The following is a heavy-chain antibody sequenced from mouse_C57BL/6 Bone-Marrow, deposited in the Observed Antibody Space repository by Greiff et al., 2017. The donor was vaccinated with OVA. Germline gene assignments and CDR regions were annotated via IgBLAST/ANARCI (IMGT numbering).Heavy chain of an antibody. CDR3: ARDDGYRFAY. Sequence: EVQLVESGGGLVQPGGSLKLSCAASGFTFSDYGMAWVRQAPRKGPEWVAFISNLAYSIYYADTVTGRFTISRENAKNTLYLEMSSLRSEDTAMYYCARDDGYRFAYWGQGTLVTVSA. D-gene: IGHD2-3*01. CDR1: GFTFSDYG. J-gene: IGHJ3*01. V-gene: IGHV5-15*01. CDR2: ISNLAYSI.